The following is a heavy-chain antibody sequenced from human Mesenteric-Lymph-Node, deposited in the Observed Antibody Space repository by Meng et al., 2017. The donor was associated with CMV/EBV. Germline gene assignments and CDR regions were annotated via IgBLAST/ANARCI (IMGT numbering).Heavy chain of an antibody. J-gene: IGHJ5*02. CDR2: IYAGGNT. D-gene: IGHD5-18*01. CDR3: TSKGGYSYGYVS. Sequence: GESLKISCAASGVTVSSNYMNWVRQAPGKGLEWVSVIYAGGNTYYADSVKGRFTISRDTSRNTVYLQMNSLRAEDTAVYYCTSKGGYSYGYVSWGQGTLVTVSS. V-gene: IGHV3-53*01. CDR1: GVTVSSNY.